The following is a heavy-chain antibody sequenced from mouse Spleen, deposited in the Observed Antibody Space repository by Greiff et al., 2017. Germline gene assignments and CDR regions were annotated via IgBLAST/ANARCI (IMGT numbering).Heavy chain of an antibody. V-gene: IGHV5-4*01. D-gene: IGHD4-1*01. CDR2: ISDGGSYT. Sequence: EVQRVESGGGLVKPGGSLKLSCAASGFTFSSYAMSWVRQTPEKRLEWVATISDGGSYTYYPDNVKGRFTISRDNAKNNLYLQMSHLKSEDTAMYYCARDRGWDVAWFAYWGQGTLVTVSA. J-gene: IGHJ3*01. CDR1: GFTFSSYA. CDR3: ARDRGWDVAWFAY.